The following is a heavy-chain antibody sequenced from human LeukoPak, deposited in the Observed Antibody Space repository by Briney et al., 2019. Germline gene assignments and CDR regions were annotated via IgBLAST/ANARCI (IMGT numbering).Heavy chain of an antibody. J-gene: IGHJ4*02. CDR3: ARTSGYSSGWYY. D-gene: IGHD6-19*01. V-gene: IGHV3-21*01. CDR2: ITRSGSNL. CDR1: GLTFTSSD. Sequence: GGSLRLSCVASGLTFTSSDFNWIRQAPGKGLEWLSTITRSGSNLYYADSVKGRFTTSRDDAKDSVYLQMNSLRDEDTAVYYCARTSGYSSGWYYWGRGTLVTVSS.